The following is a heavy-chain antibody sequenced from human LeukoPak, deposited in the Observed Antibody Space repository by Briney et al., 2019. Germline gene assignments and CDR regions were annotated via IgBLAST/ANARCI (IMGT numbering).Heavy chain of an antibody. D-gene: IGHD3-10*01. Sequence: SETLSLTCTVSGGSISSYHWSWIRQPPGKGLEWIGYIYYSGSTNYNPSLKSRVTISVDTSKNHFSLKRSSVTAADTAVYYCARQRPYYYGSGSYYHDYWGQGTLVTVSS. CDR2: IYYSGST. CDR1: GGSISSYH. V-gene: IGHV4-59*08. J-gene: IGHJ4*02. CDR3: ARQRPYYYGSGSYYHDY.